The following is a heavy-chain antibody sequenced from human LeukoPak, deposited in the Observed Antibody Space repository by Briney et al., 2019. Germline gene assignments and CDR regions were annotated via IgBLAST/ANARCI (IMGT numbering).Heavy chain of an antibody. V-gene: IGHV3-7*01. CDR1: GFTFGTYW. J-gene: IGHJ6*03. Sequence: GGSLRLSCAASGFTFGTYWMSWVRRAPGKGLEWVANLKQDASEKYYVDSVKGRFTISRDNAKNSLYLQMNSLKAEDTAVYYCAREGSDWNYYYYMDVWGKGTTVTISS. CDR2: LKQDASEK. CDR3: AREGSDWNYYYYMDV. D-gene: IGHD6-19*01.